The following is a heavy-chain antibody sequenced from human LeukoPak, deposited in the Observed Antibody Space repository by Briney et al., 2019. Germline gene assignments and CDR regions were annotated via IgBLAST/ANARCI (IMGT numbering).Heavy chain of an antibody. CDR2: IYSTVT. CDR1: GGSISTYY. Sequence: PSETLSLTCTVSGGSISTYYLSWIRQPAGGGLEWIGRIYSTVTTYNPSLKSRVTMSADTSRNHVSLTLNSVTAADTAVYYCARDSGTTGEVKFDPWGQGTLVTVSS. D-gene: IGHD3-10*01. CDR3: ARDSGTTGEVKFDP. V-gene: IGHV4-4*07. J-gene: IGHJ5*02.